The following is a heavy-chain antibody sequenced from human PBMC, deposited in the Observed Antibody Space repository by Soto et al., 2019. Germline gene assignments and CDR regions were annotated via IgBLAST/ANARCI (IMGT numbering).Heavy chain of an antibody. CDR2: ISYDGSNK. J-gene: IGHJ4*02. V-gene: IGHV3-30*18. CDR1: GFTFSSYV. D-gene: IGHD3-22*01. Sequence: PGGSLRLSCAASGFTFSSYVMHWVRQAPGKGLEWVAVISYDGSNKYYADSVKGRFTISRDNSKNTLYLQMNSLRAEDTAVYYCAKAGVDYYDSSGYFDYWGQGTLVTVSS. CDR3: AKAGVDYYDSSGYFDY.